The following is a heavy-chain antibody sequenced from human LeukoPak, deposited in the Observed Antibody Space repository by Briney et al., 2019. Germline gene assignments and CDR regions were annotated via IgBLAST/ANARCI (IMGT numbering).Heavy chain of an antibody. CDR2: ISYDGSNK. J-gene: IGHJ4*02. Sequence: PGGSLRLSCAASGFTFSSYAMHWVRQAPGKGLEWVAVISYDGSNKYYADSVKGRFTISRDNSKNTLYLQMNSLRAEDTAVYYCAKAPESSAYWGQGTLVTVSS. CDR3: AKAPESSAY. D-gene: IGHD6-19*01. V-gene: IGHV3-30-3*01. CDR1: GFTFSSYA.